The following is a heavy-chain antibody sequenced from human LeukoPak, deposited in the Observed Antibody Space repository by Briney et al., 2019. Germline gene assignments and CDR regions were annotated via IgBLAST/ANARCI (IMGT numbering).Heavy chain of an antibody. D-gene: IGHD2-15*01. CDR3: ARGAPVEVAATLYYMDV. CDR2: IYTSGST. CDR1: GNSISSGDNY. Sequence: SQTLSLTCTVSGNSISSGDNYWSWIRQPAGKGLEWIGRIYTSGSTNYNPSLKSRVTISVDTSKNQFSLKLSSVTAADTAVYYCARGAPVEVAATLYYMDVWGKGTTVTISS. J-gene: IGHJ6*03. V-gene: IGHV4-61*02.